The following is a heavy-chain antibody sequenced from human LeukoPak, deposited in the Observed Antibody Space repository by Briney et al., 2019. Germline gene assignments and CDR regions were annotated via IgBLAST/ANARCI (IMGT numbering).Heavy chain of an antibody. D-gene: IGHD3-16*01. CDR1: GGSINTYY. J-gene: IGHJ4*02. Sequence: SETLSLTCSVSGGSINTYYWTWIRLSPGKGLDWIGYIYYSGTTNYNPSLKSRVSMSVDTFRNQFSLRLSSVTAADTAIYYCARGTVQMGMGERFFDFWGQGTLVTVSS. V-gene: IGHV4-59*01. CDR2: IYYSGTT. CDR3: ARGTVQMGMGERFFDF.